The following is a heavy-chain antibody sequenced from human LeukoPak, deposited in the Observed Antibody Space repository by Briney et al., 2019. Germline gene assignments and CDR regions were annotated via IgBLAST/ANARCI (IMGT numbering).Heavy chain of an antibody. Sequence: GASVKVSCKASGYTFTSYAMHWVRQAPGQRLEWMGWINAGNGNTKYSQKFQGRVTITRDTSASTAYMELSSLRSEDTALYYCAREPSSGSSNYYLDQWGQGTLVTVSS. V-gene: IGHV1-3*01. CDR1: GYTFTSYA. J-gene: IGHJ4*02. CDR2: INAGNGNT. D-gene: IGHD2-2*01. CDR3: AREPSSGSSNYYLDQ.